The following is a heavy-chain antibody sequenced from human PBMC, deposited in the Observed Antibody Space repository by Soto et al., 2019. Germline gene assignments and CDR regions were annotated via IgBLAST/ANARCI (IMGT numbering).Heavy chain of an antibody. CDR1: GFNFSDHY. V-gene: IGHV3-72*01. CDR2: SRNRSNSHTP. Sequence: EVQLVESGGGLVQPGGSLRLSCAASGFNFSDHYMDWGRQAPGEGLEWVSRSRNRSNSHTPGYASSVKGRFTISRDESKSSLYLQMNSLKIEHTAVYYCTRGLLGGAPSYTFHGIDVWGQGTTVTVSS. J-gene: IGHJ6*01. CDR3: TRGLLGGAPSYTFHGIDV. D-gene: IGHD1-26*01.